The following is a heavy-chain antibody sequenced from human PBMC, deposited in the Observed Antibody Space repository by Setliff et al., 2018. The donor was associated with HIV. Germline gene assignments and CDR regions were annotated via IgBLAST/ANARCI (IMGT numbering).Heavy chain of an antibody. CDR1: GFGFDRFA. D-gene: IGHD3-3*01. V-gene: IGHV3-23*01. CDR2: LSGSDGST. J-gene: IGHJ6*02. CDR3: AKASYYNLWSYGLDV. Sequence: PGGSLRLSCIGSGFNAASGFGFDRFAMTWVRQVPGRGLEWVSGLSGSDGSTYYANSVKGRFIISRDNSKNTVFLQMNNLRAEDTAIYYCAKASYYNLWSYGLDVWGQGTPVTVSS.